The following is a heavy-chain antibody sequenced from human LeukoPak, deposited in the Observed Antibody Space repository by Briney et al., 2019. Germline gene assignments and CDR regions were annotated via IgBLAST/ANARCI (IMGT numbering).Heavy chain of an antibody. CDR3: AGGPRITIFGGGFDY. D-gene: IGHD3-3*01. CDR2: INSSGSII. CDR1: GFTFSNYE. V-gene: IGHV3-48*03. Sequence: GGSLRLSCEASGFTFSNYEMNWVRQAPGMGLEWVSYINSSGSIIYYADSVKARFTISRDNAKNSLYLQMNSLRAEDTAVYYCAGGPRITIFGGGFDYWGQGTLVTVSS. J-gene: IGHJ4*02.